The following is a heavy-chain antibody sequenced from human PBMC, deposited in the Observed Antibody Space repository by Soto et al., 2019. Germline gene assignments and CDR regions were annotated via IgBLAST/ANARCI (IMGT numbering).Heavy chain of an antibody. CDR1: GFSLSTIEVG. CDR3: AHSYGSGSYLVY. Sequence: QITLKESGPTLVKPTQTLTLTCTFSGFSLSTIEVGVGWIRQPPGKALEWLPLMYWDDDKRYSPSMKSRLTITKDTSKHQVVLTMPNMDTVDAATYYGAHSYGSGSYLVYWGQGTLVTVSS. J-gene: IGHJ4*02. V-gene: IGHV2-5*02. D-gene: IGHD3-10*01. CDR2: MYWDDDK.